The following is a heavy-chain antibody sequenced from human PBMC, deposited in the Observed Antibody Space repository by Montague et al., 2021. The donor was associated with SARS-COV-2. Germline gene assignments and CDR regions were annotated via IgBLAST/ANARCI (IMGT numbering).Heavy chain of an antibody. J-gene: IGHJ3*02. V-gene: IGHV3-30*04. D-gene: IGHD3-16*01. Sequence: SLRLSCAASGFTFSSYAMHWVRQAPGKGLEWVAVISYDGSNKYYADSVKGQFTISRDNSKNTLYLQMNSLRAEDTAVYYCARDLGVLAFDIWGQGTMVTVSS. CDR3: ARDLGVLAFDI. CDR1: GFTFSSYA. CDR2: ISYDGSNK.